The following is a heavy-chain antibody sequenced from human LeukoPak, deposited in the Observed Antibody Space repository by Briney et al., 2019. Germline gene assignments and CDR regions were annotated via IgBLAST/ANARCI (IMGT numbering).Heavy chain of an antibody. V-gene: IGHV4-34*01. CDR1: GGSFSGYY. J-gene: IGHJ4*02. CDR2: INHSGST. D-gene: IGHD2-2*01. CDR3: ARRGELGSIVVVPAAFDY. Sequence: PSETLSLTCAVYGGSFSGYYWSWIRQPPGKGLEWIGEINHSGSTNYNPSLKSRVTISVDTSKNHFSLKLSSVTAADTAVYYCARRGELGSIVVVPAAFDYWGQGTLVTVSS.